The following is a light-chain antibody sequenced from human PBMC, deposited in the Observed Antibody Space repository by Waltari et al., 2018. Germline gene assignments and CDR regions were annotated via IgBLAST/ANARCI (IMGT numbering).Light chain of an antibody. CDR3: QAWDSSTLWV. J-gene: IGLJ3*02. CDR1: KSGVQY. V-gene: IGLV3-1*01. Sequence: SYELTQPPSVSVSPGPTTSITCSGDKSGVQYACWYQQKPGQSPVLVIYQDSKRPSGIPERFSGSNSGNTATLTICGTQAMDEADYYCQAWDSSTLWVFGGGTKLTVL. CDR2: QDS.